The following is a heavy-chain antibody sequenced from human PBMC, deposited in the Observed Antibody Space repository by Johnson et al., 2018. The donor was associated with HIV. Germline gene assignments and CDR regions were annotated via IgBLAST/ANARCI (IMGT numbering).Heavy chain of an antibody. J-gene: IGHJ3*02. V-gene: IGHV3-11*04. CDR1: GFSFSDYY. Sequence: QVQLVESGGGVVQPGGSLRLSCAASGFSFSDYYMTWIRQAPGKGLEWVSYISSSGGTKYYADSLKGRFTISRENAKNSLYLQMNSLRAEDTAVYYCARVGGLYYYDSSGYRDDAFDIWGQGTMVTVSS. D-gene: IGHD3-22*01. CDR2: ISSSGGTK. CDR3: ARVGGLYYYDSSGYRDDAFDI.